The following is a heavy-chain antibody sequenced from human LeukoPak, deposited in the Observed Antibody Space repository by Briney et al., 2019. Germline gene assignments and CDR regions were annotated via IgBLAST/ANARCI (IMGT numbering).Heavy chain of an antibody. CDR1: GSTFDDYA. J-gene: IGHJ6*03. V-gene: IGHV3-43D*03. CDR3: ARGRGYGDYRYYYYYYMDV. Sequence: GGSLRLSCAASGSTFDDYAMHWVRQAPGKGLEWVSLISWDGGSTYYADSVKGRFTISRDNAKNSLYLQMNSLRAEDTAVYYCARGRGYGDYRYYYYYYMDVWGKGTTVTVSS. D-gene: IGHD4-17*01. CDR2: ISWDGGST.